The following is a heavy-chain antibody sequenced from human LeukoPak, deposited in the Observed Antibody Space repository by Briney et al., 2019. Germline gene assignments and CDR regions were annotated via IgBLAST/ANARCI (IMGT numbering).Heavy chain of an antibody. J-gene: IGHJ6*03. D-gene: IGHD3-10*01. CDR1: GYSISSGYY. CDR2: IYHSGST. V-gene: IGHV4-38-2*02. Sequence: SETLSLTCTVSGYSISSGYYWGWIRQPPGKGLEWIGYIYHSGSTYYNPSLKSRVTLSVDTSKNQFFLKLSSVTAADTAVYYCARYRVEILYFGDLSYYYYYMDVWGKGTTVTISS. CDR3: ARYRVEILYFGDLSYYYYYMDV.